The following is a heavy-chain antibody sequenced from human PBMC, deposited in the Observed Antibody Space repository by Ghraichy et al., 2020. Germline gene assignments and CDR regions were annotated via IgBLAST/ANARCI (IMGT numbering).Heavy chain of an antibody. CDR2: IYFSGSA. CDR1: GGSISSGGYY. D-gene: IGHD3-10*01. V-gene: IGHV4-31*03. J-gene: IGHJ4*02. Sequence: SETLSLTCTVSGGSISSGGYYWSWIRQHPGKGLEWIGYIYFSGSAYYNPPLKSRATISLDTSKNQFSLRLSSVTAADTAVYYCARGGGLYFPYWGQGNLVTVSS. CDR3: ARGGGLYFPY.